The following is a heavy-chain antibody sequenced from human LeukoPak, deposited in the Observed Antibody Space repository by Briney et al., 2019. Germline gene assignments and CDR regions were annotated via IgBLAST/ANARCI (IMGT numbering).Heavy chain of an antibody. V-gene: IGHV1-18*04. D-gene: IGHD3-9*01. CDR2: ISAYNGNT. CDR1: GYTFTDYY. CDR3: ARVDDILSGNTGFDY. J-gene: IGHJ4*02. Sequence: ASVKVSCKTSGYTFTDYYMHWVRQAPGQGPEWMGWISAYNGNTNYAQKLQGRVTMTTDTSTSTAYMELRSLRSDDTAVYYCARVDDILSGNTGFDYLGQGTLVTVSS.